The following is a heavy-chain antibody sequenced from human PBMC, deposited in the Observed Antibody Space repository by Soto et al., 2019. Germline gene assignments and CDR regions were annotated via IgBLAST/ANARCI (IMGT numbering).Heavy chain of an antibody. CDR3: ARGGDYGSGVGDI. J-gene: IGHJ3*02. CDR2: ISYDGSNK. CDR1: GFTFSSYA. D-gene: IGHD3-10*01. Sequence: QVQLVESGGGVVQPGRSLRLSCAASGFTFSSYAMHWVRQAPGKGLEWVAVISYDGSNKYYADSVKGRFTISRDNSKNSLYLQMHSLRAEDTAVYYCARGGDYGSGVGDIWGQGTMVTVSS. V-gene: IGHV3-30-3*01.